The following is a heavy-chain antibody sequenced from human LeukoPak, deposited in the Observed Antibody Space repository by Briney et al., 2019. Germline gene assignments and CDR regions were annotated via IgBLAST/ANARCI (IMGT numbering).Heavy chain of an antibody. Sequence: GASVKVSCKASGGTLSSYAISWVRQAPGQGLEWMGGIIPIFGTANYAQKFQGRVTITADESTSTAYMELSSLRSEDTAVYYCARWDSSGLDYWGQGTLVTVSS. J-gene: IGHJ4*02. CDR3: ARWDSSGLDY. V-gene: IGHV1-69*13. CDR1: GGTLSSYA. D-gene: IGHD6-19*01. CDR2: IIPIFGTA.